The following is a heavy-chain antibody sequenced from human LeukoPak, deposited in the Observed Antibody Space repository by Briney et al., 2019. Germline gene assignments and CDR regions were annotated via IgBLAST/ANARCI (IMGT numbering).Heavy chain of an antibody. CDR3: ASSPLGYCSGGSCYSLDY. V-gene: IGHV1-2*06. Sequence: GASVKVSCKASGYTFTGYYMHWVRQAPGQGLEWMGRINPNSGGTNYAQKFQGRVTMTRDTSISTAYMELSRLRSDDTAVYYCASSPLGYCSGGSCYSLDYWGQGTLVTVSS. J-gene: IGHJ4*02. CDR2: INPNSGGT. D-gene: IGHD2-15*01. CDR1: GYTFTGYY.